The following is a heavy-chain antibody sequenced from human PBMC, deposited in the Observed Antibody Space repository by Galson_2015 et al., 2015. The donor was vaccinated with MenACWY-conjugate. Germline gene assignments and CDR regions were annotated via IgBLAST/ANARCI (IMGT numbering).Heavy chain of an antibody. CDR1: GFTFSSYS. J-gene: IGHJ6*02. CDR3: ASDEWAGMTTVTLEVDYYYYYGMDV. V-gene: IGHV3-21*01. CDR2: ISSSSSYI. Sequence: SLRLSCAASGFTFSSYSMNWVRQAPGKGLEWVSSISSSSSYIYYADSVKGRFTISRDNAKNSLYLQMNSLRAEDTAVYYCASDEWAGMTTVTLEVDYYYYYGMDVWGQGTTVTVSS. D-gene: IGHD4-17*01.